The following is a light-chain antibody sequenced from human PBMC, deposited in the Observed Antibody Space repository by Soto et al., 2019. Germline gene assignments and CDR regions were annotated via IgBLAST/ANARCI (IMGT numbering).Light chain of an antibody. Sequence: AIQMTQSPSSLSASVGDRVTIACRASQGIRNDLVWYQQKPGKALNLLIYAASSLQSGVPSRFSGSGSGTDFTLTISSLQPEDFATYYCLQHYNYPRTFGQGTKVEIK. V-gene: IGKV1-6*01. J-gene: IGKJ1*01. CDR3: LQHYNYPRT. CDR1: QGIRND. CDR2: AAS.